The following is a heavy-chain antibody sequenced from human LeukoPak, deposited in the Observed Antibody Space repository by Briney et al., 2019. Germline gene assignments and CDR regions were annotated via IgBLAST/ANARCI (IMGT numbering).Heavy chain of an antibody. V-gene: IGHV3-53*01. CDR2: IYSGGST. D-gene: IGHD5-18*01. Sequence: GSLRLSCAASGFTFSSYWMSWVRQAPGKGLEWVSVIYSGGSTYYADSVKGRFTISRDNSKNTLYLQMNSLRAEDTAVYYCAREATAGGDDYWGQGTLVTVSS. CDR1: GFTFSSYW. J-gene: IGHJ4*02. CDR3: AREATAGGDDY.